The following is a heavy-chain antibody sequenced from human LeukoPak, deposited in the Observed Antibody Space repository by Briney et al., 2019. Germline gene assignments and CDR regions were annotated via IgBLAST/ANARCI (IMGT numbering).Heavy chain of an antibody. J-gene: IGHJ4*02. V-gene: IGHV4-59*08. CDR2: ISYSGST. D-gene: IGHD5-12*01. CDR3: ARRGGYTGYDRD. CDR1: GGSINNFY. Sequence: IPSETLSLTCTISGGSINNFYWSWIRQPPGKGLEWIGYISYSGSTNYSPSLKSRVTISFDTSNNHFSLKLSSVTAADTAVYYCARRGGYTGYDRDWGQGTLVTASS.